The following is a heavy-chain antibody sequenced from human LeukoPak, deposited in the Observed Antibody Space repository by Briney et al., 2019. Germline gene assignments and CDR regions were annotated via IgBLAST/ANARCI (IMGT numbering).Heavy chain of an antibody. V-gene: IGHV4-59*05. CDR1: GGSISSYY. CDR2: IYYSGST. CDR3: ARGARITMIVVVGFDY. Sequence: SETLSLTCTVSGGSISSYYWSRIRQPPGKGLEWIGSIYYSGSTYYNPSLKSRVTISVDTSKNQFSLKLSSVTAADTAVYYCARGARITMIVVVGFDYWGQGTLVTVSS. D-gene: IGHD3-22*01. J-gene: IGHJ4*02.